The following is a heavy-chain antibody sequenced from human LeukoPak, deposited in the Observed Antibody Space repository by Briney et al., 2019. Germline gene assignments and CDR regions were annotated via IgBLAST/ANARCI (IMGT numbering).Heavy chain of an antibody. V-gene: IGHV1-69*04. CDR3: AREPTMIVVEYYFDY. CDR2: IIPILGIA. CDR1: GGTFSSYA. Sequence: ASVKVSCKASGGTFSSYAISWVRQAPGQGLEWMGGIIPILGIANYAQKFQGRVTITADKSTSTAYMELSSLRSEDTAVYYCAREPTMIVVEYYFDYWGQGTLVTVSS. D-gene: IGHD3-22*01. J-gene: IGHJ4*02.